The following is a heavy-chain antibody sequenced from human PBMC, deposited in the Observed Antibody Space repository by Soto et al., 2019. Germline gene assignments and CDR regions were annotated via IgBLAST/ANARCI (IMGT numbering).Heavy chain of an antibody. CDR1: GFTFINYW. V-gene: IGHV3-74*01. J-gene: IGHJ5*01. CDR2: INSDGSST. CDR3: ARDSPYSGSYSVFDS. D-gene: IGHD1-26*01. Sequence: EVQLVESGGGLVQPGGSLRLSCAASGFTFINYWMHWVRQAPGKGLVWVSRINSDGSSTSYADSVKGRFTISRDNVKNTVYLQMTSLRAEDTAVYYCARDSPYSGSYSVFDSWGQGTLVTVSS.